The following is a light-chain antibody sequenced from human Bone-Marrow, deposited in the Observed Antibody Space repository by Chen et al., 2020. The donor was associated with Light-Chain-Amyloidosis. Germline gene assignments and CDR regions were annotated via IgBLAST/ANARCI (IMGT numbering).Light chain of an antibody. V-gene: IGKV4-1*01. CDR1: QSIQYNSDNKNY. J-gene: IGKJ1*01. Sequence: DIVMTQSPDSLAVSLGEGATINCKSSQSIQYNSDNKNYLAWYQQKPGQPPKLLIYWASTRESGVPDRFRGSGSETDFTLTISSLQAEDVAVYYCQQYYSTPLTFGQGTRVEIK. CDR2: WAS. CDR3: QQYYSTPLT.